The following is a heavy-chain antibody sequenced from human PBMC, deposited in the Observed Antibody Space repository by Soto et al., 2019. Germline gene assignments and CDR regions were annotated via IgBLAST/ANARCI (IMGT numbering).Heavy chain of an antibody. CDR1: GFTFSSYV. V-gene: IGHV3-23*01. CDR2: ISGSGDST. Sequence: EVPLLESGGGLVQPGGSLRLSCAASGFTFSSYVMRWVRQAPGKGLEWVSAISGSGDSTYYADSVKGRFTTSRDNSKNTLYLQMNSLRAEDTAVYYCARRGSGSYYDYWGQGTLVTVSS. D-gene: IGHD1-26*01. CDR3: ARRGSGSYYDY. J-gene: IGHJ4*02.